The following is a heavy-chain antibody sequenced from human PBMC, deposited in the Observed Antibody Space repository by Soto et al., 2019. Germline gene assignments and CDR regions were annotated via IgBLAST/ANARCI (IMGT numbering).Heavy chain of an antibody. Sequence: QVQLVQSGAEVKMPGSSVKVSCKASGGTFSSYAISWVRQAPGQGLEWMGGIIPIFGTANYAQKFQGRVTITADESTSTAYMELSSLRSEDTAVYYCASMGYCSGGSCYSHYYYYGMDVWGQGTTVTVSS. J-gene: IGHJ6*02. CDR2: IIPIFGTA. CDR1: GGTFSSYA. V-gene: IGHV1-69*12. CDR3: ASMGYCSGGSCYSHYYYYGMDV. D-gene: IGHD2-15*01.